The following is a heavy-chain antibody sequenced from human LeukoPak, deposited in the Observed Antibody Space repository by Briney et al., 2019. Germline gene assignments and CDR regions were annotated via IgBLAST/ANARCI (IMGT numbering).Heavy chain of an antibody. D-gene: IGHD1-26*01. CDR2: IYYSGST. V-gene: IGHV4-39*01. CDR1: GGSISSSSYY. Sequence: SETLSLTCTVSGGSISSSSYYWGWIRQPPGKGLEWIGSIYYSGSTYYNPSLKSRVTISVDTSKNQFSLKLSSVTAADTAVYYCARGAREPRYWGQGTLVTVSS. CDR3: ARGAREPRY. J-gene: IGHJ4*02.